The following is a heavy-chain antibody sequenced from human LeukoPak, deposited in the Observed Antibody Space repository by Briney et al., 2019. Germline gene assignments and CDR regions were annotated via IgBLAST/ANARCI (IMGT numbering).Heavy chain of an antibody. V-gene: IGHV2-70*11. J-gene: IGHJ4*02. CDR3: ALRSYGSGSPHDY. CDR1: GFSLSTSGVC. Sequence: SGPTLVNPTQTLTLTCTFSGFSLSTSGVCVSWIRQPPGKALEWLARIDWDDDKYYSTSLKTRLTISKDTSKNQVVLTMTNIDPVDTATYYCALRSYGSGSPHDYWGQGTLVTVSS. D-gene: IGHD3-10*01. CDR2: IDWDDDK.